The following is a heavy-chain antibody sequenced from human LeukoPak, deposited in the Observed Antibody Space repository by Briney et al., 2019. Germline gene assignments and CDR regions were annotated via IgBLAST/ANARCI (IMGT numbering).Heavy chain of an antibody. CDR1: GFTFSNFA. D-gene: IGHD3-10*01. Sequence: GGSLRLSCAASGFTFSNFAMSWVRQAPGKGLEWVSAISGSGGSTYYADSVKGRFTISRDNSKNTLYLQMNSLRAEDTAVYYCAKLGSGSYYDYWGQGTLVTVSS. V-gene: IGHV3-23*01. J-gene: IGHJ4*02. CDR2: ISGSGGST. CDR3: AKLGSGSYYDY.